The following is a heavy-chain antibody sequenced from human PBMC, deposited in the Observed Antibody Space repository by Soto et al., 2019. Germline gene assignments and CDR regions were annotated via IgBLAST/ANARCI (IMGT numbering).Heavy chain of an antibody. CDR3: ARPTYYYDSSGPPAY. V-gene: IGHV3-33*01. J-gene: IGHJ4*02. CDR2: IWYDGSNK. CDR1: GFTFSSYV. Sequence: GRSPELACAACGFTFSSYVMDWSLQAPGKGLEWVAVIWYDGSNKYYTDSVKGRFTVSRDNAKNSLYLQMNSLRAEDTAVYYCARPTYYYDSSGPPAYWGQGTLVTVSS. D-gene: IGHD3-22*01.